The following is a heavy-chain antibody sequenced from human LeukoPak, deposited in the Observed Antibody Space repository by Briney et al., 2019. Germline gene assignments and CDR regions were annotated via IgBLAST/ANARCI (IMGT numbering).Heavy chain of an antibody. CDR2: INPNSGGT. Sequence: ASVKVSCKASGYTFTGYYMHWVRQAPGQGLEWMGWINPNSGGTNYAQKFQGRVTMTRDTSISTAYMELSRLRSDDTAVYYCARDGRYYDILTRTTKGYYFDYWGQGTLVTVSS. D-gene: IGHD3-9*01. J-gene: IGHJ4*02. CDR1: GYTFTGYY. CDR3: ARDGRYYDILTRTTKGYYFDY. V-gene: IGHV1-2*02.